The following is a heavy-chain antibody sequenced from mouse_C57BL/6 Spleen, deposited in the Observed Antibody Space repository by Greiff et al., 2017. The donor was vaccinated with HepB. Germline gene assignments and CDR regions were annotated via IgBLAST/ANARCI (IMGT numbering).Heavy chain of an antibody. CDR2: IDPENGDT. CDR3: TTSLTTDYAMDY. CDR1: GFNIKDDY. J-gene: IGHJ4*01. D-gene: IGHD1-1*01. Sequence: VQLQQSGAELVRPGASVKLSCTASGFNIKDDYMHWVKQRPEQGLEWIGWIDPENGDTESASKFQGKATITADTSSNTAYLQLSSLTSEDTAVYYCTTSLTTDYAMDYWGQGTSVTVSS. V-gene: IGHV14-4*01.